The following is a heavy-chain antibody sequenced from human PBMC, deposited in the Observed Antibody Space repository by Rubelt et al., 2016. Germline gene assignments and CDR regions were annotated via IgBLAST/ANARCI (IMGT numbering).Heavy chain of an antibody. D-gene: IGHD5-12*01. CDR1: GFTFSSYW. CDR2: IKQDGSEK. Sequence: EVQLVESGGGLVQPGGSLRLSCAVSGFTFSSYWMSWVRQAPGKGLEWVANIKQDGSEKYYVDSVKGRFTISRDNAKNSLYLQMNSLRAEDTAVYYCARLFTQRGYSGYDFYYGMDVWGQGTTVTVSS. V-gene: IGHV3-7*01. CDR3: ARLFTQRGYSGYDFYYGMDV. J-gene: IGHJ6*02.